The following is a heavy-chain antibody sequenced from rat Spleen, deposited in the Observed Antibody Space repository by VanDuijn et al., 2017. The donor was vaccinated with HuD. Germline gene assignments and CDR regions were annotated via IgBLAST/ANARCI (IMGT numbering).Heavy chain of an antibody. CDR3: ARQDTSGYSNWFAY. V-gene: IGHV5-25*01. CDR1: GFTFNNYD. D-gene: IGHD4-3*01. CDR2: INPGGVTT. Sequence: EVQLVESGGGLVQPGRSLKLSCEVSGFTFNNYDMAWIRQAPTKGLEWVASINPGGVTTYYRDSVKGRFTVSRDNSKITLYLQVDSLRSEDTATYYCARQDTSGYSNWFAYWGQGTLVTVSS. J-gene: IGHJ3*01.